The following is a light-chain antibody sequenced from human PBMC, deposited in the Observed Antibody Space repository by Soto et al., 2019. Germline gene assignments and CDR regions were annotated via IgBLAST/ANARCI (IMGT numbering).Light chain of an antibody. V-gene: IGLV2-14*01. CDR2: DVN. Sequence: ALTQPASVSGSPGQSITISCTGTSSDVGGYNYVSWYQQHPGKAPKLMIYDVNNRPSGVSNRFSGSKSGNTASLTISGLQAEDEADYYCSSYTSSNTLVFGGGTKLTVL. J-gene: IGLJ2*01. CDR3: SSYTSSNTLV. CDR1: SSDVGGYNY.